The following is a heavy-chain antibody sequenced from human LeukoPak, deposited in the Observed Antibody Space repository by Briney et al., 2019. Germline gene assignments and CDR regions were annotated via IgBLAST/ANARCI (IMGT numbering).Heavy chain of an antibody. CDR1: GFSLSTSGMC. CDR3: ARETAVRYFDWVTYYYMDV. V-gene: IGHV2-70*11. CDR2: IDWDDDK. D-gene: IGHD3-9*01. Sequence: ESGPTLVNPTQTLTLTCTFSGFSLSTSGMCVSWIRQPPGKALEWLARIDWDDDKYYSTSLKTRLTISKDASKNRVVLTMTNMDPVDTATYYCARETAVRYFDWVTYYYMDVWGKGTTVTVSS. J-gene: IGHJ6*03.